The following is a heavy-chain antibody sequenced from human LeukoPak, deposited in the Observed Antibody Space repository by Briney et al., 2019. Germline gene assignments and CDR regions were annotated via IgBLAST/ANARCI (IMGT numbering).Heavy chain of an antibody. V-gene: IGHV5-51*01. CDR3: ARREWGDSSGYYYGY. Sequence: GESLKISCKGSGYSFTSYWIGWVRQMPGKGLEWMGIIYPGDSDTRYSPSFQGQVTISADKSITTAYVQWSSLKASDTAMYYCARREWGDSSGYYYGYWGQGTLVTVSS. CDR2: IYPGDSDT. D-gene: IGHD3-22*01. J-gene: IGHJ4*02. CDR1: GYSFTSYW.